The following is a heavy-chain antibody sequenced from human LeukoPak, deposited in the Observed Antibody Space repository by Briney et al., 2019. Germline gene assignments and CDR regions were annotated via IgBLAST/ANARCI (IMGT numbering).Heavy chain of an antibody. D-gene: IGHD3-22*01. CDR3: VRVSSGSYHYYYMDF. CDR2: IYYSGNT. J-gene: IGHJ6*03. Sequence: PSETLSLTCAAYGGSFSVYYWSWIRQPPGKGLEWIGSIYYSGNTYYNPSLKSRVTMSADTSKNQFSLRLTSVTAADTAVYFCVRVSSGSYHYYYMDFWGKGTTVTVSS. CDR1: GGSFSVYY. V-gene: IGHV4-34*01.